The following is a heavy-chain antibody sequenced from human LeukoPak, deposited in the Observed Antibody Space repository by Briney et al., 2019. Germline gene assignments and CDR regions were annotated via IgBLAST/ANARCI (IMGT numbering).Heavy chain of an antibody. CDR3: ARGFASGWYSRYDP. D-gene: IGHD6-19*01. CDR2: VYHTGST. V-gene: IGHV4-61*01. CDR1: GDPVSRGSYY. Sequence: PGTLSLTCTVSGDPVSRGSYYWSWIRQPPGKELEWIGYVYHTGSTNYNPSLKSRVTISVDTSKNEFSLKMTSVTAADTAVYYCARGFASGWYSRYDPWGQGTLVTVSS. J-gene: IGHJ5*02.